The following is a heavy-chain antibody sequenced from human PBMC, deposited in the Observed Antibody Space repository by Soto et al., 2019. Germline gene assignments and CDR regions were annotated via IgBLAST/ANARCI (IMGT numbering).Heavy chain of an antibody. V-gene: IGHV4-4*02. CDR3: ARVSYYYDSSGYYGWFDP. D-gene: IGHD3-22*01. J-gene: IGHJ5*02. CDR2: IYHSGST. Sequence: SETLSLTCAVSGGSISSSNWWSWVRQPPGKGLEWIGEIYHSGSTNYNPSLKSRVTISVDKSKNQFSLKLSSVTAADTAVYYCARVSYYYDSSGYYGWFDPWGQGTLVTVSS. CDR1: GGSISSSNW.